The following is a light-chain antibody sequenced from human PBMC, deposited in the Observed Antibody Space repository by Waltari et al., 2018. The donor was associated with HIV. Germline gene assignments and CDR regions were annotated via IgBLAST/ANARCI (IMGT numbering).Light chain of an antibody. CDR3: QSYDISLSASVV. CDR2: GNK. V-gene: IGLV1-40*01. Sequence: QSMLTQPPSVSGAPGQRVTISCPGSSSTIGADYDVHWYQQIPGTAPKRLSSGNKNRPSGVPDRFSASKSGTSASLTISGLQAEDEADYFCQSYDISLSASVVFGGGTRLTVL. CDR1: SSTIGADYD. J-gene: IGLJ2*01.